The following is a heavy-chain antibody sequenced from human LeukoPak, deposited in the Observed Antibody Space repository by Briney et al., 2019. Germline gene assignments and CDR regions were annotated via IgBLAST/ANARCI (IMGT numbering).Heavy chain of an antibody. CDR1: GFTFSSYA. V-gene: IGHV3-30-3*01. CDR3: ARDFGSLTIFDY. CDR2: ISYDGSNK. D-gene: IGHD3-3*01. Sequence: GGSLRLSCAASGFTFSSYAMHWVRQAPGKGLEWVAVISYDGSNKYYADSVKGRFTISRDNSKNTLYLQMNSLRAEDTAVYYCARDFGSLTIFDYWGQGTLVTVSS. J-gene: IGHJ4*02.